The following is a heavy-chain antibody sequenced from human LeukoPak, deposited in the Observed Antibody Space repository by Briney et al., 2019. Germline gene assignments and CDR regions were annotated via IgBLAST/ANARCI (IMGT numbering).Heavy chain of an antibody. D-gene: IGHD6-6*01. J-gene: IGHJ4*02. Sequence: GASVKVSCKASGYTFTSYYMHWVRQAPGQGLEWMGWTNPKSGDTKYAQRFQGRVTMTKDTSITTAYMELSDLRSDDTAVYYCARDRAVRTSLYSSSSLGYWGQGTLVTVSS. CDR1: GYTFTSYY. CDR2: TNPKSGDT. CDR3: ARDRAVRTSLYSSSSLGY. V-gene: IGHV1-2*02.